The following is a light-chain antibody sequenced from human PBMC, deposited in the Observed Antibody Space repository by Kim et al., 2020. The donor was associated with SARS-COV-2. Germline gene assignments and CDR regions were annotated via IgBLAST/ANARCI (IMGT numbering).Light chain of an antibody. J-gene: IGKJ5*01. Sequence: DFQMTQSPSTLSASVGDRVTITCQASQDITNYLNWYQQQPGKAPKLLIYDASILEAGVPSRFSGRGSGTDFSFTITNLQPEDVATYYCQQYHTLISFGQGTRLEIK. V-gene: IGKV1-33*01. CDR3: QQYHTLIS. CDR2: DAS. CDR1: QDITNY.